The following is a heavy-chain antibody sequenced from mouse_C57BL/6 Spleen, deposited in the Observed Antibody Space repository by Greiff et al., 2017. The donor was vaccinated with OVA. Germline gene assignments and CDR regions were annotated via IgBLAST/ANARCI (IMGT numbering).Heavy chain of an antibody. Sequence: QVQLQQSGPGLVQPSQSLSITCTVSGFSLTSYGVHWVRQSPGKGLEWLGVIWSGGSTDYNAAFISRLSSSKDNSTSQVFFKMNSLQADDTAIYYAARLRGITTVVDPWYFDVWGTGTTVTVSA. V-gene: IGHV2-2*01. D-gene: IGHD1-1*01. CDR3: ARLRGITTVVDPWYFDV. J-gene: IGHJ1*03. CDR2: IWSGGST. CDR1: GFSLTSYG.